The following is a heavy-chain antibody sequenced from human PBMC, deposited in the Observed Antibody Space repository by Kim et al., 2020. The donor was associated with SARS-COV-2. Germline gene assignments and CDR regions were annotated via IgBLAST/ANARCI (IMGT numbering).Heavy chain of an antibody. J-gene: IGHJ4*02. CDR1: GFIFDDYN. Sequence: GGSLRLSCAASGFIFDDYNMHWVRQAPGKGLEWVSCISWNSGSIDYADSVKGRFTISRDNTKNSLYLQMDSLRAEDTALYYCAKGRYSSAWAHFDYWGQGTVVTVSS. CDR2: ISWNSGSI. D-gene: IGHD6-19*01. V-gene: IGHV3-9*01. CDR3: AKGRYSSAWAHFDY.